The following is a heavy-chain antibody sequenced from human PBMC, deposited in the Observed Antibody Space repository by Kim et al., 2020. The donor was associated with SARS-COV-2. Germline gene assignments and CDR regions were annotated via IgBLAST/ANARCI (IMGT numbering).Heavy chain of an antibody. CDR3: ASLPGYSSSWFDY. V-gene: IGHV4-4*09. Sequence: YSPSLKSRVTISVDTSKNQFSLKLSSGTAADTAVYYCASLPGYSSSWFDYWGQGTLVTVSS. J-gene: IGHJ4*02. D-gene: IGHD6-13*01.